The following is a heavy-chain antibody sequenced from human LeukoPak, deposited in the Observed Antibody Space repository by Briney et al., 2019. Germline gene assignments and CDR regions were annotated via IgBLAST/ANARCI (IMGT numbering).Heavy chain of an antibody. D-gene: IGHD4-17*01. Sequence: GGSLRLSCTTSGFTFGDYAMSWFRQAPGKGLEWVSFISSKLYGGAAEYAASVKGRFSISREDSKSIVYLQMNSLKPEDTAVYYCARDQLGGDPGNYYYYYMDVWGKGTTVTVSS. CDR3: ARDQLGGDPGNYYYYYMDV. CDR1: GFTFGDYA. CDR2: ISSKLYGGAA. J-gene: IGHJ6*03. V-gene: IGHV3-49*03.